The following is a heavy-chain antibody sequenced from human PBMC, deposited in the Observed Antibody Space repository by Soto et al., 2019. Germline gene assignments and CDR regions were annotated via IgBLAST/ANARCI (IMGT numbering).Heavy chain of an antibody. V-gene: IGHV1-8*02. CDR3: ARDALWFGELLYRGLGV. CDR2: MNPNSGNT. CDR1: GYTFTSYG. D-gene: IGHD3-10*01. Sequence: ASVKVSCKASGYTFTSYGISWVRQATGQGLEWMGWMNPNSGNTGYAQKFQGRVTMTRNTSISTAYMELSSLRSEDTAVYYCARDALWFGELLYRGLGVWGQGTTVTVSS. J-gene: IGHJ6*02.